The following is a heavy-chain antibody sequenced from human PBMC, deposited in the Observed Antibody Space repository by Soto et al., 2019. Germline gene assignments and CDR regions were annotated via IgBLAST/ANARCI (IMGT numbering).Heavy chain of an antibody. CDR2: IYYSGST. Sequence: QVQLQESGPGLVKPSETLSLTCTVSGGSISSYYWSWIRQPPGKGLEWIGYIYYSGSTNYNPSLKSQVTISVDTSKNQFSLKLSSVTAADTAVYYCARDCATIRIPGPSAFDIWGQGTMVTVSS. J-gene: IGHJ3*02. V-gene: IGHV4-59*01. CDR1: GGSISSYY. D-gene: IGHD5-12*01. CDR3: ARDCATIRIPGPSAFDI.